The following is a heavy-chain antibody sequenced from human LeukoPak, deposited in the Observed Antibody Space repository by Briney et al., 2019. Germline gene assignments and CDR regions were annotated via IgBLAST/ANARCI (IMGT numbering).Heavy chain of an antibody. CDR1: EFTFSNYA. J-gene: IGHJ4*02. Sequence: GGSLRLSCAASEFTFSNYALHWVRQAPGKGLQWVAVISYDGNTIHYADSVKGRFIISRDTSKNTLYLQMNSLRAEDTAVYYCARSGGLQRFDYWGQGTLVAVSS. CDR2: ISYDGNTI. V-gene: IGHV3-30-3*01. D-gene: IGHD4-11*01. CDR3: ARSGGLQRFDY.